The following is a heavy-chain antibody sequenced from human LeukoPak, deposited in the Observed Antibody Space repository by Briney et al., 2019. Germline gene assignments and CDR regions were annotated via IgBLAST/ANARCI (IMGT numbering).Heavy chain of an antibody. Sequence: GGSLRLSCAASGFTFSSYSMNWVRQAPGKGLEWVSSISSSSSYIYYADSVKGRFTISRDNAKNSLYLQMNSLRAEDTAVYYCARGAVIAMTTVTTKGYYYYGMDVWGQGTTVTVSS. J-gene: IGHJ6*02. CDR1: GFTFSSYS. D-gene: IGHD4-11*01. CDR3: ARGAVIAMTTVTTKGYYYYGMDV. CDR2: ISSSSSYI. V-gene: IGHV3-21*01.